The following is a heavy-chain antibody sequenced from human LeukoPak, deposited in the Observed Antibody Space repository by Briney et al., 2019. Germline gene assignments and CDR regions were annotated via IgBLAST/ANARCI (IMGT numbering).Heavy chain of an antibody. CDR2: IYYSGST. Sequence: SETLSLTCTVSGGSISSYYWSWIRQPPGKGLEWIGYIYYSGSTNYNPSLKSRVTISVDTSQNQFSLKLSSVTAADTAVYYCARAMRRRPDAFDIWGQGTMVTVSS. J-gene: IGHJ3*02. CDR1: GGSISSYY. V-gene: IGHV4-59*01. CDR3: ARAMRRRPDAFDI.